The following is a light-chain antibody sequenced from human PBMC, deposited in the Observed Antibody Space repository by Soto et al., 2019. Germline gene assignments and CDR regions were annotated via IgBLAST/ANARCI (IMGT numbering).Light chain of an antibody. CDR2: WAS. V-gene: IGKV4-1*01. J-gene: IGKJ2*01. Sequence: DIVMTQYPDSLAVSLGERAAINCKSSQTVLYSSNNKNYLAWYQQKPGQPPKLLIYWASTRESGVPDRFSGSGSATDFTLTISSLQAKDVAVYYCQQYYDSSYTFGQGTKLEIK. CDR3: QQYYDSSYT. CDR1: QTVLYSSNNKNY.